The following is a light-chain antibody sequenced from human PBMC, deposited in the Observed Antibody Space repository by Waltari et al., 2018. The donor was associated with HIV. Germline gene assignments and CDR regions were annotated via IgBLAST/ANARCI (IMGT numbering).Light chain of an antibody. V-gene: IGLV1-47*01. Sequence: QSVVTQPPSASGTPGQRVTIPCYGRDSHIGSNYVYWYQDLPGTAPKLLIYKNNQRSSGVPDRFSGSKSDTSASLAISGLRSEDEADYYCASWDDNLNSWVFGGGTKLTVL. J-gene: IGLJ3*02. CDR2: KNN. CDR3: ASWDDNLNSWV. CDR1: DSHIGSNY.